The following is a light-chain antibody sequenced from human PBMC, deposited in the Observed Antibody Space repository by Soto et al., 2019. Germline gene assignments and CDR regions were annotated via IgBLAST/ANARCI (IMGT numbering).Light chain of an antibody. Sequence: DIQMTQSPSTLSASVGDRVTITCRASQNIGTYLAWYQQKPGKAPQLLIYQASILESGVPSRFSGSGSATEFTLTITSLQSDDFATYYCQQYAVLWTFGQGTKVDIK. CDR1: QNIGTY. V-gene: IGKV1-5*03. J-gene: IGKJ1*01. CDR2: QAS. CDR3: QQYAVLWT.